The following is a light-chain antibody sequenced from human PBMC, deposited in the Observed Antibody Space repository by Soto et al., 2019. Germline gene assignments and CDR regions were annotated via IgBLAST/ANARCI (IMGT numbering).Light chain of an antibody. Sequence: QSALTQPASVSGSPGQSITISCTETSSDVGGYNYVSWYQQHPGKAPRLMIYEVSNRPSGVSNRFSGSKSGNTASLTISGLQAEDEADYYCSSYTVSTPVVFGGGTKLTVL. CDR2: EVS. V-gene: IGLV2-14*01. CDR3: SSYTVSTPVV. CDR1: SSDVGGYNY. J-gene: IGLJ3*02.